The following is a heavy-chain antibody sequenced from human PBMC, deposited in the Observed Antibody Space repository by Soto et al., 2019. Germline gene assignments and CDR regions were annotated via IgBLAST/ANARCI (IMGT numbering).Heavy chain of an antibody. V-gene: IGHV2-5*02. CDR2: IYWDDDK. J-gene: IGHJ5*02. CDR1: GFSLTTRGVG. Sequence: QITLKESGPTLVKPTQTLTLTCTFSGFSLTTRGVGVGWIRQPPGKALECLALIYWDDDKRYSPSLQSRLSNTKDTSKNQVVLTMTNVDPVDTATYYCAHIPTYYQYDWFDPWGQGTLVSVSS. CDR3: AHIPTYYQYDWFDP. D-gene: IGHD3-16*01.